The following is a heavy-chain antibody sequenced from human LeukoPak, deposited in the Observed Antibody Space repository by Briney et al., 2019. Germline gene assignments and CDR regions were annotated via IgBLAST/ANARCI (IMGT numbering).Heavy chain of an antibody. CDR2: ISGSVGST. Sequence: GGSLRLSCAASGFTFSSYAMSWVRQAPGKGLEWVSRISGSVGSTYYADSVKGRFTISRDNSKDTLYLQMNSLRAADTAVYYCAKGRGAGYSGYDFEYWGQGTLVTVSS. CDR1: GFTFSSYA. V-gene: IGHV3-23*01. J-gene: IGHJ4*02. D-gene: IGHD5-12*01. CDR3: AKGRGAGYSGYDFEY.